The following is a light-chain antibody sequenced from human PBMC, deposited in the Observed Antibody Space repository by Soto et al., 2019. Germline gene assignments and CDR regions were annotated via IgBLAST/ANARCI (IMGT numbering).Light chain of an antibody. CDR2: DAS. Sequence: DIQVTQSRSTLSASVGDRVTITCRASQSISSWLAWYQQKPGKAPKLLIYDASSLESGVPSRFSGSGSGTEFTLTISSLQPDDFATYYCQQYNSYPWTFGQGTKVDIK. CDR3: QQYNSYPWT. V-gene: IGKV1-5*01. J-gene: IGKJ1*01. CDR1: QSISSW.